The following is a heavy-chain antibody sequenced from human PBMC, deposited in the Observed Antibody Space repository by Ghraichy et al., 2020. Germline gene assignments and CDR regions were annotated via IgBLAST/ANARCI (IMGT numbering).Heavy chain of an antibody. D-gene: IGHD2-21*01. CDR1: GFTFSSYS. J-gene: IGHJ4*02. CDR3: ARDLFPWGRFTRWDIAN. V-gene: IGHV3-21*01. CDR2: ISSSSSYI. Sequence: GESLNISCAASGFTFSSYSMNWVRQAPGKGLEWVSSISSSSSYIYYADSVKGRFTISRDNAKNSLYLQMNSLRAEDTAVYYCARDLFPWGRFTRWDIANWGQGTLVTVSS.